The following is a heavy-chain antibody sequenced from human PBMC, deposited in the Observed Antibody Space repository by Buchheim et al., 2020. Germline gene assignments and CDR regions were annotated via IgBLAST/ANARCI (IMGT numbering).Heavy chain of an antibody. CDR2: ISWVGVTT. J-gene: IGHJ4*02. Sequence: EVQLVESGGGVVQPGGSLRLSCSASGFTFDDFTMHWVRQVPGKGLEWVSLISWVGVTTYYGDSVKGRFTISRDNSRNSLYLQMNSLRKEDSALYYCTKGGGSGFGDSWGQGTL. CDR1: GFTFDDFT. V-gene: IGHV3-43*01. D-gene: IGHD3-22*01. CDR3: TKGGGSGFGDS.